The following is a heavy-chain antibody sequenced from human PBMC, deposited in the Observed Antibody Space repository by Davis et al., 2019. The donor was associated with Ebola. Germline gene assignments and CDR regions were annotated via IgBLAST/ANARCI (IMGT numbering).Heavy chain of an antibody. CDR3: ARRRDYDAFDI. V-gene: IGHV1-2*04. Sequence: ASVKVSCKASGYTFTGYYMHWVRQAPGQGLEWMGWINPNSGGTNYAQKFQGWVTMTTDTSTSTAYMELRSLRSDDTAVYYCARRRDYDAFDIWGQGTMVTVSS. CDR2: INPNSGGT. CDR1: GYTFTGYY. J-gene: IGHJ3*02. D-gene: IGHD2-21*01.